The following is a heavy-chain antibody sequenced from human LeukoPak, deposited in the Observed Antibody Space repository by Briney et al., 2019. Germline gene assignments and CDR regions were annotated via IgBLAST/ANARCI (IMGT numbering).Heavy chain of an antibody. Sequence: PGGSLRLSCAVSGATFSTFWMHWVRQVPGKGPAWVSRTNPVGSRVDYADSVKGRFTISRDNARDTLYLQMNSLRVEDTAMYYCAFDFGGYSDTWGQGTLVTVSS. D-gene: IGHD3-10*01. V-gene: IGHV3-74*01. J-gene: IGHJ5*02. CDR2: TNPVGSRV. CDR1: GATFSTFW. CDR3: AFDFGGYSDT.